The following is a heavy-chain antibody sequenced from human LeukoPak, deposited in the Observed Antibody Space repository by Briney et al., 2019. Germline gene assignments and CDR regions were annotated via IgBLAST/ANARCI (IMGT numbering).Heavy chain of an antibody. CDR1: GYTFTNYG. CDR2: INAYNGDT. Sequence: ATVKVSCKASGYTFTNYGVSWVRQAPGQGLEWMGWINAYNGDTHYAQNLQGRLTMTTDTSTSMAFMELRSLRPDDTAVYFCARWGLVAPGTYYYYYMDVWGRGTTVTVSS. V-gene: IGHV1-18*01. CDR3: ARWGLVAPGTYYYYYMDV. D-gene: IGHD2-2*01. J-gene: IGHJ6*03.